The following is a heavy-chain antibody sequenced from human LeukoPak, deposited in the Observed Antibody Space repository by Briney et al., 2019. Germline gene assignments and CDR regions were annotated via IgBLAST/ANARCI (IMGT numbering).Heavy chain of an antibody. Sequence: GASVKVSCKASGYTFTGYYMHWVRQAPGQGLEWMGWINPNSGGTNYAQNFQGRVTMTRDTSISTAYMELSRLRSDDTALYYCARASGRYSDAFGIWGQGTMVTVTS. J-gene: IGHJ3*02. CDR1: GYTFTGYY. D-gene: IGHD1-26*01. V-gene: IGHV1-2*02. CDR3: ARASGRYSDAFGI. CDR2: INPNSGGT.